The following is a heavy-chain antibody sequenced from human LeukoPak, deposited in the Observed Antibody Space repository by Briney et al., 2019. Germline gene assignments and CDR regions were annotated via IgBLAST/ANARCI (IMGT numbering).Heavy chain of an antibody. CDR3: ARNLGPFDV. CDR1: GFTFNDFA. CDR2: IADAGT. Sequence: GSLRLSCAASGFTFNDFAMTWVRQAPGKGLEWVSTIADAGTYYADSVKGRFIISRDNSKNMLYLQLNSLRADDTAMYYCARNLGPFDVRGHGTMVTVSS. V-gene: IGHV3-23*01. D-gene: IGHD3-16*01. J-gene: IGHJ3*01.